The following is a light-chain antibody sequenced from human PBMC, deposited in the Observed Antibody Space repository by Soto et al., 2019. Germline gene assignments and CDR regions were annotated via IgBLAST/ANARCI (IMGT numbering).Light chain of an antibody. V-gene: IGLV1-40*01. CDR1: SSNIGAGYH. J-gene: IGLJ1*01. CDR2: DNN. CDR3: QSYDSNLSAYV. Sequence: QSVLTQPPSVSGAPGQRVTISCTGRSSNIGAGYHVHWYQQLPGTAPKLLISDNNNRPSGVPDRFSGSKSGTSASLAITGFQAEDEADYYCQSYDSNLSAYVFGTGTKVTVL.